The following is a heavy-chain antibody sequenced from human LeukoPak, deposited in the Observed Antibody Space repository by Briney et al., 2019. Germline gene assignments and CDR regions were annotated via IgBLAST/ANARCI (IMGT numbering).Heavy chain of an antibody. CDR2: IYTSGST. CDR3: ARGGLYCSSTSCYIHVSRQNFDY. CDR1: GGSISSYY. Sequence: PSETLSLTCTVSGGSISSYYWSWIRQPAGKGLEWIGRIYTSGSTNYNPSLKSRVTISVDTSKNQFSLKLSSVAAADTAVYYCARGGLYCSSTSCYIHVSRQNFDYWGQGTLVTVSS. D-gene: IGHD2-2*02. V-gene: IGHV4-4*07. J-gene: IGHJ4*02.